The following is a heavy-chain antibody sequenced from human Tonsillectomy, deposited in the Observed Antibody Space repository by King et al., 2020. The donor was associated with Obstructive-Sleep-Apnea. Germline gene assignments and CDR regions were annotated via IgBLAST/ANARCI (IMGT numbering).Heavy chain of an antibody. V-gene: IGHV3-48*04. J-gene: IGHJ3*02. D-gene: IGHD6-13*01. CDR1: GFTFSSYS. Sequence: DVQLVESGGGLVQPGGSLRLSCAASGFTFSSYSMNWVRQAPGKGLEWVSYISSSSSTIYYADSVKGRFTISRDNAKNSLYLQMNSLRAEDTAVYYCARPGSWYAFDIWGQGTMVTVSS. CDR3: ARPGSWYAFDI. CDR2: ISSSSSTI.